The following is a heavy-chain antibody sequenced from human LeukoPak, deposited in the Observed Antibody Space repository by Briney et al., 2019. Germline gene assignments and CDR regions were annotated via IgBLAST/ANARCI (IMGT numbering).Heavy chain of an antibody. D-gene: IGHD4-17*01. CDR2: IYYSGTT. J-gene: IGHJ4*02. CDR3: ASLTVTTATW. CDR1: GGSISSYY. V-gene: IGHV4-59*12. Sequence: SETLSLTCTVSGGSISSYYWSWIRQPPGKGLEWIGFIYYSGTTNYNPSLKSRVTISVDTSKNQFSLKLSSVTAADTAVYYCASLTVTTATWWGQGTLVTVSS.